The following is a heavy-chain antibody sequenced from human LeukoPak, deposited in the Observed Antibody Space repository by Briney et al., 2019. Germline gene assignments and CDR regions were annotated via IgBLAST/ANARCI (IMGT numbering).Heavy chain of an antibody. J-gene: IGHJ4*02. V-gene: IGHV4-34*01. CDR2: INHSGST. CDR1: GGSFSGYY. D-gene: IGHD3-10*01. Sequence: SETLSLTCAVYGGSFSGYYWSWIRQPPGKGLEWIGEINHSGSTNYNPSLKSRVTISVDTSKNQFSLKLGSVTAADTAVYYCARWRPEIYGSGSYYRYFDYWGQGTLVTVSS. CDR3: ARWRPEIYGSGSYYRYFDY.